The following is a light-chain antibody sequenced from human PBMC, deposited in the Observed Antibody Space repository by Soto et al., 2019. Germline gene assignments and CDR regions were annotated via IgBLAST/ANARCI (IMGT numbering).Light chain of an antibody. CDR3: MQRKEFPWT. V-gene: IGKV2-40*01. CDR2: GIS. CDR1: QSLVYSDGNTY. J-gene: IGKJ1*01. Sequence: DAVLTQSPLSLSVTLGQPASISCRSSQSLVYSDGNTYLDWYLQKPGQPPQLLIYGISSRASGVPDRFSGSGSGTDFTLRITRVEAGDVGAFYCMQRKEFPWTFGQGTKVDI.